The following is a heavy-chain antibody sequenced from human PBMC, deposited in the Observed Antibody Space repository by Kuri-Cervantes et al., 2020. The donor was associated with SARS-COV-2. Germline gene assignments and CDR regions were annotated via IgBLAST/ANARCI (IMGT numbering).Heavy chain of an antibody. J-gene: IGHJ2*01. CDR1: GFTFDDYG. CDR3: AKFPVLLVRSLSWYFDL. Sequence: LSLTCAASGFTFDDYGMSWVRQAPGKGLEWVSGINWNGGSTGYADSVKGRFTISRDNSKNTLYLQMNSLRADDTAVYYCAKFPVLLVRSLSWYFDLWGRGTLVTVSS. D-gene: IGHD3-10*01. CDR2: INWNGGST. V-gene: IGHV3-20*04.